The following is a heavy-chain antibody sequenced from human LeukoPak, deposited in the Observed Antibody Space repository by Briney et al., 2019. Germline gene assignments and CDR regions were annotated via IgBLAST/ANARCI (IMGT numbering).Heavy chain of an antibody. V-gene: IGHV3-74*01. CDR3: ARGRHYYDSSGYYDFLDY. Sequence: GGSLRLSCVASGFALSDSWMHWVRQTPGKGLVWVSHISPDGTVTNYADFVKGRFTISRDNAKNSLYLQMNSLRAEDTAVYYCARGRHYYDSSGYYDFLDYWGQGTLVTVSS. J-gene: IGHJ4*02. D-gene: IGHD3-22*01. CDR1: GFALSDSW. CDR2: ISPDGTVT.